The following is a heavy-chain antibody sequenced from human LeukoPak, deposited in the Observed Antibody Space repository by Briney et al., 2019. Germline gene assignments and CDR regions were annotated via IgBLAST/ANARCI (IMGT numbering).Heavy chain of an antibody. Sequence: SETLSLTCAVYGGSFSGYYWSWIRQPPGKGLEWIGEINHSGSTNYNPSLKSRVTISVDTSKNQFSLKLSSVTAADTAVYYCASQAVAYTVHWGQGTLVTVSS. J-gene: IGHJ4*02. V-gene: IGHV4-34*01. D-gene: IGHD6-19*01. CDR3: ASQAVAYTVH. CDR1: GGSFSGYY. CDR2: INHSGST.